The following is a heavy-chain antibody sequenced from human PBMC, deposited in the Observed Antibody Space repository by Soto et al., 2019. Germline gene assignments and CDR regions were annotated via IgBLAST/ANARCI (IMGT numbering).Heavy chain of an antibody. CDR1: GFVFKDYW. J-gene: IGHJ5*02. CDR3: ATIMPTAGFDP. V-gene: IGHV5-10-1*01. D-gene: IGHD2-2*01. Sequence: PGESLKISCQGSGFVFKDYWIHWVRQVPGKCLEWMGRIDPDISYSFYHPAFQGHVTFSVDESIKTVYLQWDSLRASDTAIYYCATIMPTAGFDPWGRGTLVTVSS. CDR2: IDPDISYS.